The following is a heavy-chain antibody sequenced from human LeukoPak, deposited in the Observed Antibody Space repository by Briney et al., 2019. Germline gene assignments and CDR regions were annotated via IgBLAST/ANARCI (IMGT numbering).Heavy chain of an antibody. D-gene: IGHD6-13*01. Sequence: RIIKKQRKGLEWIGYIYYSGSTYYNPSLKSRVTISVDTSKNQFSLKLSSVTAADTAVYYCARGSWYDGWFDPWGQGTLVTVSS. CDR3: ARGSWYDGWFDP. J-gene: IGHJ5*02. CDR2: IYYSGST. V-gene: IGHV4-31*02.